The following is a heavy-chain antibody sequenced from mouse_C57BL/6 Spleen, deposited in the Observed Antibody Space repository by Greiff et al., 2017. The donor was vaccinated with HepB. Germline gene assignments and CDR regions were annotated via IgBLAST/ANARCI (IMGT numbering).Heavy chain of an antibody. Sequence: VQLQQPGAELVRPGSSVKLSCKASGYTFTSYWMHWVKQRPIQGLEWIGNIDPSDSETNYNQKFKDKATLTVDKSSSTAYMQLSSLTSEDSAVYYCARAGYYGSSYWFAYWGQGTLVTVSA. CDR3: ARAGYYGSSYWFAY. CDR1: GYTFTSYW. J-gene: IGHJ3*01. CDR2: IDPSDSET. D-gene: IGHD1-1*01. V-gene: IGHV1-52*01.